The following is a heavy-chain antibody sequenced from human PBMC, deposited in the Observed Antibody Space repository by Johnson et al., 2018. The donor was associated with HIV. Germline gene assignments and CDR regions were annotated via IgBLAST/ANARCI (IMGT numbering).Heavy chain of an antibody. J-gene: IGHJ3*02. CDR3: AKDIRLVSAYYDILSGTSFDAFDI. V-gene: IGHV3-30*02. Sequence: QVQLVESGGGLIQPGGSLRFSCAGSGFTVSRSYMSWVRQAPGKGLEWVAFIRYDGSNKYYADSVKGRFTIPIDNSKNTLYLQMNSLRVEDTAVYYCAKDIRLVSAYYDILSGTSFDAFDIWGQGTMVTVSS. CDR2: IRYDGSNK. D-gene: IGHD3-9*01. CDR1: GFTVSRSY.